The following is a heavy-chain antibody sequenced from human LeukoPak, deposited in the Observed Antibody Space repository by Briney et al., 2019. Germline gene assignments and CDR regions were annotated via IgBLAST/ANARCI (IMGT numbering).Heavy chain of an antibody. J-gene: IGHJ3*02. CDR2: ISSTGGTI. Sequence: GGSLRLSCAAAGFTFRNYLMNRVRQAPGKGLEWVSFISSTGGTIYYADSVKGRFTVSRDNGKNSLLLQMNSLRAEDTALYYCARGYSRAAFDIWGQGTVVAVSS. CDR1: GFTFRNYL. V-gene: IGHV3-48*01. CDR3: ARGYSRAAFDI. D-gene: IGHD2-15*01.